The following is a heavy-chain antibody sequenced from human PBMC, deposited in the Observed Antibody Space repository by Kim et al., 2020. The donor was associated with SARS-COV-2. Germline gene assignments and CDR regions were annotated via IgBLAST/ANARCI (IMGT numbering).Heavy chain of an antibody. CDR3: ARVSHYDSSGYYSSYYYYVMHV. J-gene: IGHJ6*02. CDR1: GGSISSGGYY. V-gene: IGHV4-31*03. Sequence: SETLSPTCTVSGGSISSGGYYWSWIRQHPGKGLEWIGYIYYSGSTYYNPSLKSRVTISVDTSKNQFSLKLSSVTAADTAVYYCARVSHYDSSGYYSSYYYYVMHVWGQGPTVPVPS. D-gene: IGHD3-22*01. CDR2: IYYSGST.